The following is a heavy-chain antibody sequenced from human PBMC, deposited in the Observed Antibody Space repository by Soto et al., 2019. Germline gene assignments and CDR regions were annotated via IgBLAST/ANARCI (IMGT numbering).Heavy chain of an antibody. J-gene: IGHJ5*02. Sequence: PGGSLRLSCAVSGFTFTSYAMTWVRRGPGKGLEWISTISPTGNTHYADSVEGRFTISRDDSKNTFYLQMNNLRADDTGVYYCAKDPSTGHADLWGQGTLVTVSS. CDR2: ISPTGNT. D-gene: IGHD3-9*01. CDR3: AKDPSTGHADL. CDR1: GFTFTSYA. V-gene: IGHV3-23*01.